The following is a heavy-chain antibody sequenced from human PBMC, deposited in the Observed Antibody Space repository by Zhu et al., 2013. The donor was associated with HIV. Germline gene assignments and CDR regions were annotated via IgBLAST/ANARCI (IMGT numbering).Heavy chain of an antibody. CDR3: ATAPTYYDYIWGTYRPLWYFVY. CDR2: FNPNSGGT. D-gene: IGHD3-16*01. Sequence: QVQLVQSGAEVKKPGASVIVSCKTSGYTFTDDYVHWLRQAPGQGLEWMGWFNPNSGGTNYAQKFQGRVTMTGDTSITTAYMELWRLRSDDTAVYYCATAPTYYDYIWGTYRPLWYFVYWGQGTLVTVSS. V-gene: IGHV1-2*02. J-gene: IGHJ4*02. CDR1: GYTFTDDY.